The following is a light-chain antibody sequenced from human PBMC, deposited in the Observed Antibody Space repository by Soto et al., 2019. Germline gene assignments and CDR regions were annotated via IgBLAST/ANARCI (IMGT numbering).Light chain of an antibody. V-gene: IGKV1-12*01. CDR2: AAS. Sequence: DIQMTQSPSSVSASVGDRVTIACRASQGVSNCLAWYQQKPGKAPKLLIYAASRLQSGVPSRFSGSGSGTNFTLTISSLQPEDFATYYCQEANTFPFTFGPGTTVDIK. J-gene: IGKJ3*01. CDR3: QEANTFPFT. CDR1: QGVSNC.